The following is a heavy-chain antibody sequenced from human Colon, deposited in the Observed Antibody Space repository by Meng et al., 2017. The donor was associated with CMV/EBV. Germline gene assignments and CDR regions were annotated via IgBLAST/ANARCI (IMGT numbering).Heavy chain of an antibody. CDR3: ARVYNYNNLFFYAMDV. Sequence: ASVKVSCKTSGYTFSHYGIAWVRQAPGQGLEWVGWITTYNGNTNYEQKFQGRVTMTTDTSTSTVYMELRNLRSGDSAVYYCARVYNYNNLFFYAMDVWGQGTTVTVSS. D-gene: IGHD1-20*01. CDR1: GYTFSHYG. V-gene: IGHV1-18*01. J-gene: IGHJ6*02. CDR2: ITTYNGNT.